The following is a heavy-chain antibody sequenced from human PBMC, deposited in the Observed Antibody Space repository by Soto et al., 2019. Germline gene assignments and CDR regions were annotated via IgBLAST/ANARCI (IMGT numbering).Heavy chain of an antibody. J-gene: IGHJ6*02. CDR1: GYTFSRSG. V-gene: IGHV1-18*01. CDR3: ARRGDVPYYYYGMDV. Sequence: QVQLVQSGAEVKKPGASVKVSCKASGYTFSRSGISWVRQAPGQGLEWMGWINGYNGNTNYTQKMQGRITMTTDTPTSTAYMELRSLRSDDTAVYYCARRGDVPYYYYGMDVGGQGTTVIVSS. CDR2: INGYNGNT. D-gene: IGHD3-16*01.